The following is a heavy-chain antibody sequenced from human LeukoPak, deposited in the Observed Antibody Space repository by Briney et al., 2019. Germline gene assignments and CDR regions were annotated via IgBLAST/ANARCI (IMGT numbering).Heavy chain of an antibody. CDR1: GYTLTELS. J-gene: IGHJ6*04. D-gene: IGHD2-2*02. CDR2: FDPEDGET. V-gene: IGHV1-24*01. Sequence: ASVKVSCKVSGYTLTELSMDWVRQAPGKGLEWMGGFDPEDGETIYAQKFQGRVTMTEDTSTDTAYMELSSLRSEDTAVYYCAGGGCSSTSCYTGMDVWGKGTTVTVSS. CDR3: AGGGCSSTSCYTGMDV.